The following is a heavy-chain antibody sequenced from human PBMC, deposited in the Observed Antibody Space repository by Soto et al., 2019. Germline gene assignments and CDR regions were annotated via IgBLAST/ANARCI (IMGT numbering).Heavy chain of an antibody. CDR1: GYTFTSYA. D-gene: IGHD2-15*01. Sequence: QVQLVQSGAAVKKPGASVKGSCKASGYTFTSYAMHWVRQAPGQRLEWMGWISAGNGNTKYSQKFQGRVTITRDTADSKAYMELSSLRSEDTAVYYCARGPGGPDGPGDYWGQGTLVTVSS. V-gene: IGHV1-3*01. CDR2: ISAGNGNT. CDR3: ARGPGGPDGPGDY. J-gene: IGHJ4*02.